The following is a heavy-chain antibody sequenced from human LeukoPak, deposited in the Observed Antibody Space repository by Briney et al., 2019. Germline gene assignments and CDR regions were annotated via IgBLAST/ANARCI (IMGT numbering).Heavy chain of an antibody. CDR3: ARERCSSTNCYAGGDY. D-gene: IGHD2-2*01. CDR2: ISYDGSNK. V-gene: IGHV3-30-3*01. J-gene: IGHJ4*02. Sequence: PGGSLRLSCAASGFTFSSYAMHWVRQAPGKGLEWVAVISYDGSNKYYADSVKGRFTISRDNSKSTLYLQMNSLRAEDTAVYYCARERCSSTNCYAGGDYWGQGTLVTVSS. CDR1: GFTFSSYA.